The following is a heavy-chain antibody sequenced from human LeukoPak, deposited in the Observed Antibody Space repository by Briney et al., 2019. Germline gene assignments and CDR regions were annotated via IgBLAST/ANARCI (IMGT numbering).Heavy chain of an antibody. CDR1: GFTFSSYG. CDR2: IWYDGSNK. V-gene: IGHV3-33*06. Sequence: GRSLRLSCAASGFTFSSYGMHWVRQAPGKGLEWVAVIWYDGSNKYYADSVKGRFTISRDNSKNTLYLQMNSLRAEDTALYYCAKGVYVSGIYPHFDYGGEGTLATVSS. D-gene: IGHD3-10*01. J-gene: IGHJ4*02. CDR3: AKGVYVSGIYPHFDY.